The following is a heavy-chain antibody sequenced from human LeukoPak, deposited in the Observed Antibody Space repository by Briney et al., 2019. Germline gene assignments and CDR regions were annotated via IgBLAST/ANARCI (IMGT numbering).Heavy chain of an antibody. CDR2: IYYSGST. V-gene: IGHV4-31*03. D-gene: IGHD2-15*01. J-gene: IGHJ4*02. CDR1: GGSISSGGYY. Sequence: SETLSLTCTVSGGSISSGGYYWSWIRQHPGKGLEWIGYIYYSGSTYYNPSLKSRVTISVDTSKNQFSLKLSSVTAADTAVYYCARDRSPNCSGGSCPYFDYWGQGTLSPSPQ. CDR3: ARDRSPNCSGGSCPYFDY.